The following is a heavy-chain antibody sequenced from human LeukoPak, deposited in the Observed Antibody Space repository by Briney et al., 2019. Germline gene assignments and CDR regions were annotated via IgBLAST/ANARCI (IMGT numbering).Heavy chain of an antibody. CDR2: ISSSRSYI. Sequence: GGSLRLSCAASGFTFSSYSMNWVRQAPGKGLEWVSSISSSRSYIYYADSVKGRFTISRDNAKNSLYLQMNSLRAEDTAVYYCARDSPGYCSGGSCYGGSDYWGQGTLVTVSS. CDR1: GFTFSSYS. V-gene: IGHV3-21*01. CDR3: ARDSPGYCSGGSCYGGSDY. D-gene: IGHD2-15*01. J-gene: IGHJ4*02.